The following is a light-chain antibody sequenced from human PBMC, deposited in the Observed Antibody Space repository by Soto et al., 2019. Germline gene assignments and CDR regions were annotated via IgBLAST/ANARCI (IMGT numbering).Light chain of an antibody. V-gene: IGKV2-30*01. J-gene: IGKJ2*01. CDR1: QSLVYTDGNTY. CDR2: KVS. Sequence: DVVMTQSPLSLPVTLGQPASISCRSSQSLVYTDGNTYLNWFQQRPGQSPRRLIYKVSNRDSGVPDRFSGSVSGTDFTLKISRVEADDVGVYYCMQGTQWPETFGQGTKLEIK. CDR3: MQGTQWPET.